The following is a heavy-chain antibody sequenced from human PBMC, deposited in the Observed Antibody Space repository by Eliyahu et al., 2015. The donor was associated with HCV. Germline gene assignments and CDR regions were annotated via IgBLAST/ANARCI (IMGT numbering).Heavy chain of an antibody. CDR3: ASLFQGWYYDSSGYYSY. J-gene: IGHJ4*02. D-gene: IGHD3-22*01. CDR1: GGSIXSXXYY. V-gene: IGHV4-39*01. CDR2: IYYSGST. Sequence: QLQLQESGPGLVKPSXTLSLTCXVSGGSIXSXXYYWGXIRQPPGKGLGWIGSIYYSGSTYYNPSLKSRVTIXVDTSKNQFSLKLSSVTAADTAVYYCASLFQGWYYDSSGYYSYWGQGTLVTVSS.